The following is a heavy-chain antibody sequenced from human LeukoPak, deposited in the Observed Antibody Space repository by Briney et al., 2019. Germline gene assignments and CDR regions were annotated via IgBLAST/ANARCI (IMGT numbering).Heavy chain of an antibody. V-gene: IGHV3-21*01. Sequence: GGSLRLSCAASGFTFSSYSMNWVRQAPGKGLEWVSSISSSSSYIYYADSVKSRFTISRDNAKNSLYLQMNSLRAEDTAVYYCARKSHYDSIYYGMDVWGQGTTVTVSS. J-gene: IGHJ6*02. CDR1: GFTFSSYS. CDR3: ARKSHYDSIYYGMDV. CDR2: ISSSSSYI. D-gene: IGHD3-22*01.